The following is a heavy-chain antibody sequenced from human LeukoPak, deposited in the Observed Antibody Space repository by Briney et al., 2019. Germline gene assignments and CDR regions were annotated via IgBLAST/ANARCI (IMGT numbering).Heavy chain of an antibody. CDR3: AKNMGATDYYFDY. CDR2: ISSGSIT. J-gene: IGHJ4*02. Sequence: GGSLRLSCAASGFTFSSYAMSWVRQAPGKGLEWVSVISSGSITYYADSVKGRFTISRDNSKNTLYLQMNSLRAEDTAVYYCAKNMGATDYYFDYWGQGTLVTVSS. CDR1: GFTFSSYA. D-gene: IGHD1-26*01. V-gene: IGHV3-23*01.